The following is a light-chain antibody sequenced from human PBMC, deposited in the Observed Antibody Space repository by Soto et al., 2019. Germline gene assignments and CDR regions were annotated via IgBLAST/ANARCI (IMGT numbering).Light chain of an antibody. V-gene: IGLV2-14*01. CDR2: DVS. J-gene: IGLJ1*01. Sequence: QSVLTQPASVSGSPGQSITISCTGTSSDVGGYNYVSWYQQHPGKAPKLMIYDVSNRPSGVSNRFSGSKSGNTASLTISGLQAEDEADYYCSSYTSSSTLGVFGTGTEVTVL. CDR1: SSDVGGYNY. CDR3: SSYTSSSTLGV.